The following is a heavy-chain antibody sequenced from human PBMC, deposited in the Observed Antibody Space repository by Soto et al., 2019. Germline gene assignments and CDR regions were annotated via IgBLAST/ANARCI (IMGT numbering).Heavy chain of an antibody. V-gene: IGHV3-9*01. CDR1: GLTFDDYA. CDR3: AKGWEQWLAYDAFDI. CDR2: ISWNSGSI. Sequence: GGSTRLSCAASGLTFDDYAMHWVRQAPGKGLEWVSGISWNSGSIGYADSVKGRFTISRDNAKNSLYLQMNSLRAEDTALYYCAKGWEQWLAYDAFDIWGQGTMVTVSS. J-gene: IGHJ3*02. D-gene: IGHD6-19*01.